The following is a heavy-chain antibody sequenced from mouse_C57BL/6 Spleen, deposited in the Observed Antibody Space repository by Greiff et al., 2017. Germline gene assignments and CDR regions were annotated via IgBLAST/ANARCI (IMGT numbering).Heavy chain of an antibody. CDR1: GYSITSGYY. Sequence: EVQLQESGPGLVKPSQSLSLTCSVTGYSITSGYYWNWIRQFPGNKLEWMGYISYDGSNNYNPSLKNRISITRDTSKNQFFLKLNSVTTEDTATYYCARGGYDYDEYYFDYWGQGTTLTVSS. D-gene: IGHD2-4*01. CDR3: ARGGYDYDEYYFDY. J-gene: IGHJ2*01. V-gene: IGHV3-6*01. CDR2: ISYDGSN.